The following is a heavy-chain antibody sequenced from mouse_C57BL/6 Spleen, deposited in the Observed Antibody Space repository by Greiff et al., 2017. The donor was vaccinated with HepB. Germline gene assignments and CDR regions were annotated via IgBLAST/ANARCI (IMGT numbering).Heavy chain of an antibody. J-gene: IGHJ2*01. D-gene: IGHD4-1*01. CDR1: GFSFTSYG. V-gene: IGHV2-5*01. Sequence: VKLVESGPGLVQPSQRLSITCTVSGFSFTSYGLHWVRQSPGKGLEWLGVIWSGGSTDYNAAFMSRLSTTKVNSKSQVCFKTNSMQADDTAIYYCATLGPLDYWGQGTTLTVSS. CDR2: IWSGGST. CDR3: ATLGPLDY.